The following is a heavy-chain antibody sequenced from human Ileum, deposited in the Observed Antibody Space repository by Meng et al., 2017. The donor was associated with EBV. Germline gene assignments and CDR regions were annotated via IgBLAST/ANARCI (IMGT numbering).Heavy chain of an antibody. CDR2: ICYTDYT. J-gene: IGHJ4*02. D-gene: IGHD4-17*01. CDR1: CGSISSSNYC. V-gene: IGHV4-39*01. CDR3: AMGPDYAKTGY. Sequence: LLPDAVPGLVKPSETLSLTCGVLCGSISSSNYCWGWIRQPPGKGLEWIQSICYTDYTYYNPSLKSRVTISADKSKNQFSLRLNSLTAADTAVYYCAMGPDYAKTGYWGQGTLVTVSS.